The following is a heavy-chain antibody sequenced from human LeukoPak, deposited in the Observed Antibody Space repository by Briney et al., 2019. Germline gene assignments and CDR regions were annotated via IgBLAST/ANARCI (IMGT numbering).Heavy chain of an antibody. CDR2: ISASGATT. J-gene: IGHJ4*01. CDR1: GFTFTNFA. CDR3: AKDRLSSYYDNSGHADY. V-gene: IGHV3-23*01. D-gene: IGHD3-22*01. Sequence: TGGSLRLSCAASGFTFTNFAMIWVRQGPGKGLEWVSTISASGATTYYTDSVKGRFTISRDNSRNTVYLVMNSLRVEDTAVYYCAKDRLSSYYDNSGHADYWGHGTLVTVSS.